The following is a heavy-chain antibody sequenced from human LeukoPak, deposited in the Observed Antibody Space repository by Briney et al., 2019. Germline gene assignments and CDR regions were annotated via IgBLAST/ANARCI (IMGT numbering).Heavy chain of an antibody. D-gene: IGHD6-13*01. V-gene: IGHV3-48*04. J-gene: IGHJ4*02. CDR2: ISSSSSII. Sequence: GGSLRLSCAASGFTFSDYSMNWVRQAPGKGLEWVSYISSSSSIIYYADAVKGRFTITRDNAKKSLYLQMHSPRSEDTAVYYSAREARAAAGFDYWGQGTLVTVAS. CDR1: GFTFSDYS. CDR3: AREARAAAGFDY.